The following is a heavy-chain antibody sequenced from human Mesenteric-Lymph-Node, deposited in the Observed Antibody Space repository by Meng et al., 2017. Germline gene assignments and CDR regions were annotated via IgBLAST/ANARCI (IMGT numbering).Heavy chain of an antibody. D-gene: IGHD3-10*01. J-gene: IGHJ2*01. Sequence: VQLQESGPGLVKPSQTLSLTCTGSVGSISRGGYYWSWIRQHPGKGLEWIGYIYYSGSTYYNPSLKSRVTISVDASKNQFSLKLSSVTAADTAVYYCARVYYYGSGDWYFDLWGRGTRVTVSS. CDR3: ARVYYYGSGDWYFDL. V-gene: IGHV4-31*03. CDR2: IYYSGST. CDR1: VGSISRGGYY.